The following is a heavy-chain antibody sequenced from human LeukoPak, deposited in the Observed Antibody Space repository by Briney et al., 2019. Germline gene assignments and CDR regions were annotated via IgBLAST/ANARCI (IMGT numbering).Heavy chain of an antibody. CDR1: GYTFTSYD. D-gene: IGHD6-13*01. J-gene: IGHJ4*02. CDR3: ARIAAAGNRRLNY. CDR2: MNPNSGNT. Sequence: SVKVSCKASGYTFTSYDINWVRQAAGQRLEWMGWMNPNSGNTGYARKFQGRITMTRNTSISTAYMELSSLTSEDTALYYCARIAAAGNRRLNYWGQGTLVTVSS. V-gene: IGHV1-8*01.